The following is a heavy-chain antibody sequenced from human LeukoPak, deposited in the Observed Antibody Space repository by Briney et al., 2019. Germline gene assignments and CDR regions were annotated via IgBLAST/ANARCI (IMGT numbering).Heavy chain of an antibody. D-gene: IGHD2-15*01. CDR2: INPSGGST. Sequence: ASVKVSCKASGYTFTSYYMHWVRQPPGQGLEWMGIINPSGGSTSYAQKFQGRVTMTRDTSTSTVYMELSSLRSEDTAVYYCATSRRDIVVVVAAGEFDYWGQGTLVTVSS. J-gene: IGHJ4*02. CDR3: ATSRRDIVVVVAAGEFDY. V-gene: IGHV1-46*01. CDR1: GYTFTSYY.